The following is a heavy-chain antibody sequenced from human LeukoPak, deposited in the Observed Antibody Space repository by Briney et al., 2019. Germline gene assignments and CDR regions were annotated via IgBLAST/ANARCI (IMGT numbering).Heavy chain of an antibody. Sequence: GGSLRLSCAASGFTFSSYAMSCVRQAPGKGLEWVSVISASGGSTYYADSVKGRFTISRDNAKNTLDLRMNSLRAEDTAVYFCAKDQIHSSGWYHYFDYWGQGTLVTVSS. CDR1: GFTFSSYA. D-gene: IGHD6-13*01. J-gene: IGHJ4*02. V-gene: IGHV3-23*01. CDR3: AKDQIHSSGWYHYFDY. CDR2: ISASGGST.